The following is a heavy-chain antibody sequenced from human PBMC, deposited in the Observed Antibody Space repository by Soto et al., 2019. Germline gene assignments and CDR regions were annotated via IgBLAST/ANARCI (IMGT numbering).Heavy chain of an antibody. CDR3: AKGSYRPHDY. D-gene: IGHD1-26*01. V-gene: IGHV3-23*01. CDR1: GFTFSTYA. J-gene: IGHJ4*02. CDR2: ISGSGDTT. Sequence: GGSLRLSCAASGFTFSTYAMSWVRQAPGKGLEWVSAISGSGDTTYYANSVKGRFTISRDNSKNTLYLQMNSLRAEDTAVYYCAKGSYRPHDYWGQGTLVTVLL.